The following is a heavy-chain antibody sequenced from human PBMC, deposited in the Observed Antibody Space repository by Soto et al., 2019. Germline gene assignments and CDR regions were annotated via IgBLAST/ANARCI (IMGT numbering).Heavy chain of an antibody. Sequence: GGSLRLSCAASGFTFSSYGMHWVRQAPGKGLEWVAVISYDGSNKYYADSVKGRFTISRDNSKNTLYLQMNSPRAEDTAVYYCAKDRVESLVVVAAMAPDYWGQGSPVTVYS. CDR1: GFTFSSYG. CDR3: AKDRVESLVVVAAMAPDY. D-gene: IGHD2-15*01. CDR2: ISYDGSNK. V-gene: IGHV3-30*18. J-gene: IGHJ4*02.